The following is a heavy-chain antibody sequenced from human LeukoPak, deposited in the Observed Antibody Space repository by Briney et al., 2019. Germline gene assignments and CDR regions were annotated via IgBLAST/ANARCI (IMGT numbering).Heavy chain of an antibody. CDR2: INPQSGAT. Sequence: ASVKVSCKASGYSFTVFYIHLVRQAPGQGLEWMAWINPQSGATNYAQKFKGRITTTRDMSITTAYMEVTTLRSDDTAVYYCARGGDDSGLYFAYWGQGTLVTVSS. V-gene: IGHV1-2*02. D-gene: IGHD3-22*01. J-gene: IGHJ4*02. CDR1: GYSFTVFY. CDR3: ARGGDDSGLYFAY.